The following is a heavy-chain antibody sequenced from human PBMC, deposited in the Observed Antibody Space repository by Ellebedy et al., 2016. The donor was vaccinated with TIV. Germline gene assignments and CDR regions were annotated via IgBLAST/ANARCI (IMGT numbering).Heavy chain of an antibody. Sequence: GESLKISCAASGFTLRSYWMHWVRHAPGKGLVWVSRINSDGRSTSYADSVMGRFTISRDNAKNTRYLQMNSLRADDTAVYYCARVVSSSWYDDYWGQGTLVTVSS. CDR1: GFTLRSYW. CDR3: ARVVSSSWYDDY. D-gene: IGHD6-13*01. CDR2: INSDGRST. V-gene: IGHV3-74*01. J-gene: IGHJ4*02.